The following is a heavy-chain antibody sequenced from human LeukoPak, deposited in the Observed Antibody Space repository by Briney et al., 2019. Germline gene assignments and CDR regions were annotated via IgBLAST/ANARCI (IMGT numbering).Heavy chain of an antibody. V-gene: IGHV3-23*01. D-gene: IGHD1-14*01. J-gene: IGHJ4*02. CDR2: LSGGGGST. CDR3: ARDPETGYFDY. CDR1: GFTFSSYA. Sequence: GSLRLSCAASGFTFSSYAMSWVRQAPGKGLEWVSALSGGGGSTFYADSVKGRFTISRDYSKNTLYLQMSSLRAEDTAVYYCARDPETGYFDYWGQGTLVTVSS.